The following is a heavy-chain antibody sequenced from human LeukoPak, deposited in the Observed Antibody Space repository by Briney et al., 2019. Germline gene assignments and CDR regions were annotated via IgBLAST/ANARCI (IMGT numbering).Heavy chain of an antibody. V-gene: IGHV4-59*01. J-gene: IGHJ4*02. CDR1: GGSINSYY. Sequence: SETLSLTCTVSGGSINSYYWSWIRQPPGKGLEWIGYIYYSGSTNYNPSLKSRVTISVDTSKNQFSLKLSSVTAADTAMYYCARVSGYDWESFYDYWGQGSLVTVSS. D-gene: IGHD5-12*01. CDR3: ARVSGYDWESFYDY. CDR2: IYYSGST.